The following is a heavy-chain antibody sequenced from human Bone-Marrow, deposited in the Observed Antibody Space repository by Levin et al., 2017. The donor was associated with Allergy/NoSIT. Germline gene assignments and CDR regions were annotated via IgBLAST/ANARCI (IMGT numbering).Heavy chain of an antibody. D-gene: IGHD3-22*01. J-gene: IGHJ4*02. V-gene: IGHV4-34*01. CDR2: IYYSGST. Sequence: SQTLSLTCAVYGGSFSGYYWSWIRQPPGKGLGWIGAIYYSGSTYYNPSLKSRVTISVDTSKKQFSLKMSSVTAADTAVYYCARLSLADSSSLRGGFDYWGQGTLVTVSS. CDR3: ARLSLADSSSLRGGFDY. CDR1: GGSFSGYY.